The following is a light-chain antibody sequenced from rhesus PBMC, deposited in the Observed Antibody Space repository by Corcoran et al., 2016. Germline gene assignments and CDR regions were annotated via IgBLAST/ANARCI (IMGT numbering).Light chain of an antibody. V-gene: IGKV1S15*01. CDR1: QGISSY. J-gene: IGKJ1*01. Sequence: DIQMTQSPSSLSASVGDTVTITCRASQGISSYLAWYQQKPGKAPKPLIYYESNLESGVPSRLIGSGAGTEFTLTISSLQPEDVATYYCLQDYTTPWTFGQGTKVEIK. CDR3: LQDYTTPWT. CDR2: YES.